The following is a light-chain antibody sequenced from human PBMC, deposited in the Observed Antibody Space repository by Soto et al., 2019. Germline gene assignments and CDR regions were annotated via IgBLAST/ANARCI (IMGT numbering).Light chain of an antibody. CDR2: DVS. J-gene: IGLJ2*01. CDR1: TSAES. CDR3: SSYTSDITLV. V-gene: IGLV2-14*03. Sequence: QSVLTQPASVSGSPGRSITISCTGTTSAESVSWYQQHPGKAPKLTIYDVSNRPSGVSDRFSGSRSGNTASLTISGLQAEDEADYYCSSYTSDITLVFGGGTKLTVL.